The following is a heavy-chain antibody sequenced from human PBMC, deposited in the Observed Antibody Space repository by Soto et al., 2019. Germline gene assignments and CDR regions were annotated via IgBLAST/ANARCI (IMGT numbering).Heavy chain of an antibody. D-gene: IGHD6-6*01. Sequence: EVQLVESGGGLIQPGGSLRLSCAASGFSFSTYWMHWVRQATGKGLVYVSRIKSDGSSTSYADSVKGRFTISRDNAKNTLYLQMNSLRADDTAVYYCVTGGSSILKYWGQGTLVTVSS. V-gene: IGHV3-74*01. J-gene: IGHJ4*02. CDR3: VTGGSSILKY. CDR1: GFSFSTYW. CDR2: IKSDGSST.